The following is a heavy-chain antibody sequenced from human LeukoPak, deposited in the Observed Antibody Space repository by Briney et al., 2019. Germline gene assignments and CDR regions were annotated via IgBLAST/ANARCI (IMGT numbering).Heavy chain of an antibody. Sequence: PGGSLRLPCAASGFTFSSYWMSWVRQAPGKGLEWVANIKQDGSEKYYVDSVKGRFTISRDNAKNSLYLQMNSLRAEDTAVYYCVRFFYDFWSGYSDYWGQGTLVTVSS. CDR3: VRFFYDFWSGYSDY. V-gene: IGHV3-7*01. D-gene: IGHD3-3*01. CDR2: IKQDGSEK. J-gene: IGHJ4*02. CDR1: GFTFSSYW.